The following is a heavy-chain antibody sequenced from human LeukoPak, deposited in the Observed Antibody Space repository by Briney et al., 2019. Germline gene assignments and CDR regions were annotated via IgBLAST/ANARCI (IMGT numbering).Heavy chain of an antibody. Sequence: VASVKVSCKASGYTFTGYYMHWVRQAPGQGLEWMGRIIPIFGTANYAQKFQGRVTITTDESTSTAYMELSSLRSEDTAVYYCARDRVLDSSGYSGSRYYFDYWGQGTLVTVSS. D-gene: IGHD3-22*01. CDR2: IIPIFGTA. V-gene: IGHV1-69*05. CDR3: ARDRVLDSSGYSGSRYYFDY. J-gene: IGHJ4*02. CDR1: GYTFTGYY.